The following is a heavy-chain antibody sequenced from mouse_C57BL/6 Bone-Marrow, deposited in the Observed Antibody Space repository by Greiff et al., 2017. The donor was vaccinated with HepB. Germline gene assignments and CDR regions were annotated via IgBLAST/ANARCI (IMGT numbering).Heavy chain of an antibody. D-gene: IGHD3-1*01. CDR3: ARSARAPWCAF. CDR2: ILPGRGST. CDR1: VYTFSSYW. Sequence: LVESGAEVMKPGASVKISCKATVYTFSSYWIEWVKQRPGHGLEWIGEILPGRGSTNYNEKFKGKATFTADTSSNTAYMQLSSLTSEDSAVYYCARSARAPWCAFWGQGTLVTVSA. V-gene: IGHV1-9*01. J-gene: IGHJ3*01.